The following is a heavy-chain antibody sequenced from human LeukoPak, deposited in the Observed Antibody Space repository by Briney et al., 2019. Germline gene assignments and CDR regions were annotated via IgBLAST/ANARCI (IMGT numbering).Heavy chain of an antibody. CDR2: ISSSSSYI. D-gene: IGHD3-16*02. CDR1: GFTFSSYS. J-gene: IGHJ4*02. Sequence: PGGSLRLSCAASGFTFSSYSMNWVRQAPGKGLEWVSSISSSSSYIYYADSVKGRFTISRDNAKNSLYLQINSLRAEDTAVYYCARDNYEYVWGSYRPQYYFDYWGQGTLVTVSS. V-gene: IGHV3-21*01. CDR3: ARDNYEYVWGSYRPQYYFDY.